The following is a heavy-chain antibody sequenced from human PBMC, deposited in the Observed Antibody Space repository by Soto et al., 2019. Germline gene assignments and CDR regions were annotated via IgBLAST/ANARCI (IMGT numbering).Heavy chain of an antibody. J-gene: IGHJ5*02. CDR1: GGSFSGYY. Sequence: PSETLSLTCAIYGGSFSGYYWSWIRQPPGKGLEWIGEINHSRSTNYNPSLKSRVTISVDTSKNQFSLKLSSVTAADTAVYYCARGGYYDFWSGYYANWFDPWGQGTLVTVSS. V-gene: IGHV4-34*01. CDR3: ARGGYYDFWSGYYANWFDP. CDR2: INHSRST. D-gene: IGHD3-3*01.